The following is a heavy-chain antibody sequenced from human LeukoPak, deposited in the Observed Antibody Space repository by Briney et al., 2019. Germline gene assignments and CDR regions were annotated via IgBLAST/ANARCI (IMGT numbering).Heavy chain of an antibody. CDR3: ARLGALGIAARPI. Sequence: SETLSLTCTVSGGSISSSSYYWGWVRQPPGKGLEWIGSIYYSGSTYYNPSLKSRVTISVDTSKNQFSLKLSSVTAADTAVYYCARLGALGIAARPIWGQGTLVTVSS. CDR2: IYYSGST. D-gene: IGHD6-6*01. CDR1: GGSISSSSYY. V-gene: IGHV4-39*01. J-gene: IGHJ4*02.